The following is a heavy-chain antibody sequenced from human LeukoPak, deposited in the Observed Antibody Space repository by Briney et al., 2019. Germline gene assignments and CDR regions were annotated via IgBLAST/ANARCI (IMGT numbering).Heavy chain of an antibody. CDR1: GFTFSSYA. J-gene: IGHJ4*02. D-gene: IGHD1-26*01. CDR3: AKGLGATYYFDY. Sequence: PGGSLRLSCAASGFTFSSYATSWVRQAPGKGLEWVSAISGSGGSTYYADSVKGRFTISRDNSKNTLYLQMNSLRAEDTAVYYCAKGLGATYYFDYWGQGTLVTVSS. V-gene: IGHV3-23*01. CDR2: ISGSGGST.